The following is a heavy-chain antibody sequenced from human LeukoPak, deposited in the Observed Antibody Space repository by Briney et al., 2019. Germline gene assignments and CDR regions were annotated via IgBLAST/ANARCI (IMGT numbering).Heavy chain of an antibody. CDR3: ASLYLDSSGHPELDY. CDR2: IYYSGNT. D-gene: IGHD3-22*01. CDR1: SGSISSPSYY. J-gene: IGHJ4*02. V-gene: IGHV4-39*01. Sequence: PSETLSLTCTVSSGSISSPSYYCGWIRQPPGKGLEWIGNIYYSGNTYYNPSLQSRVTMSVDTSKQRFSLRLNSVTAADTAVYYCASLYLDSSGHPELDYWGQGILVTVSS.